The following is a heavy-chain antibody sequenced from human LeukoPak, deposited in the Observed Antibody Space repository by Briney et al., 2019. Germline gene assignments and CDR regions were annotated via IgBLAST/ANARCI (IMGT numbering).Heavy chain of an antibody. J-gene: IGHJ3*01. CDR1: GYSLSGLP. Sequence: ASVKVSCKVSGYSLSGLPMHWVRQAPGKGLEWMGGFDPEDGERIYAQKFQGRITMTEDTSTDTAYMELKRLRSEDTAVYYCASESIVLKVYADGKAFDVWGQGTMVTVSS. D-gene: IGHD2-8*01. CDR2: FDPEDGER. CDR3: ASESIVLKVYADGKAFDV. V-gene: IGHV1-24*01.